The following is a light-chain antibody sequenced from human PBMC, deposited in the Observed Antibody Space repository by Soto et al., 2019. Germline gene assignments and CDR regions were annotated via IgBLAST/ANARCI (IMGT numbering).Light chain of an antibody. CDR2: DAS. Sequence: DIQMTQSPSTLSASVGDRVTITCRASQSISSWLAWYHQKAGKAPKLLIYDASSLESGVPSRFSGSGSGTEFTLTRSSLQPDDFATYYCQQYNSYPWTFGQGTKVEIK. CDR3: QQYNSYPWT. J-gene: IGKJ1*01. V-gene: IGKV1-5*01. CDR1: QSISSW.